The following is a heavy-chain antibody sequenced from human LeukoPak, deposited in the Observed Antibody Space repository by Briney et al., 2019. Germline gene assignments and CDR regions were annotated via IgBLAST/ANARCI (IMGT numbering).Heavy chain of an antibody. V-gene: IGHV1-69*01. CDR3: ARDQNRPFRGGDCFIY. Sequence: GSSVKVSCKASGGTFSSYAISWVRQAPGQGLEWMGGIIPIFGTANYAQKFQGRVTITADESTSTAYMELSSLRSEDTAVYYCARDQNRPFRGGDCFIYWGQGTLVTVSS. J-gene: IGHJ4*02. CDR1: GGTFSSYA. D-gene: IGHD2-21*02. CDR2: IIPIFGTA.